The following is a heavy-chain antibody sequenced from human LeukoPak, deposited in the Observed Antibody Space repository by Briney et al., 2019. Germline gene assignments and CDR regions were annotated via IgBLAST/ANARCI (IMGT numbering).Heavy chain of an antibody. V-gene: IGHV4-34*01. J-gene: IGHJ2*01. D-gene: IGHD2-2*01. Sequence: PSETLSLTCAVYGGSFSGYYWSWIRQPPGKGLEWIGEINHSGSTNYNPSLKSRVTISVDTSKNQFSLKLSSVTAADTAVYYCARGQPGHYWYFDLWGRGTLVTVSS. CDR1: GGSFSGYY. CDR2: INHSGST. CDR3: ARGQPGHYWYFDL.